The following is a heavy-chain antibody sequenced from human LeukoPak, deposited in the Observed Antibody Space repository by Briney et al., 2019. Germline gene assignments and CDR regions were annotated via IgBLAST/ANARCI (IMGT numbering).Heavy chain of an antibody. Sequence: SETLSLTCAVYGGSFSGYYWSWIRQPPGKRLEWIGEINHSGSTNYNPSLKSRVTISVDTSKNQFSLKLSSVTAADTAVYYCARGRGYSSSSGDYWGQGTLVTVSS. CDR2: INHSGST. J-gene: IGHJ4*02. D-gene: IGHD6-6*01. CDR1: GGSFSGYY. V-gene: IGHV4-34*01. CDR3: ARGRGYSSSSGDY.